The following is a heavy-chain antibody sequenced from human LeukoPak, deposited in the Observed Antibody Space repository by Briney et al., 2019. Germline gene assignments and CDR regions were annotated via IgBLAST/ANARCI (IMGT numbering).Heavy chain of an antibody. D-gene: IGHD3-10*01. J-gene: IGHJ4*02. CDR2: ISGGGGST. Sequence: PGGSLRLSCAASGFTFSSYGMSWVRQAPGKGLEWVSAISGGGGSTYYADSVKGRFTISRDNSKNTLYLQMNSLRAEDTAVYYCARFVRVRGVLNDYWGQGTLVTVSS. CDR1: GFTFSSYG. CDR3: ARFVRVRGVLNDY. V-gene: IGHV3-23*01.